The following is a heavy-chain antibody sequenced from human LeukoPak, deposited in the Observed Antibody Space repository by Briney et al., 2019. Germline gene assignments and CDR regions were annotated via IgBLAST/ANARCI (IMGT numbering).Heavy chain of an antibody. Sequence: ASVKVSCKASGGTFSSYAISWVRQAPGQGLEWMGGIIPIFGTANYAQKFQGRVTITADKSTSTAYMELSSLRSEDTAMYYCARSIIVGATYYFDYWGQGTLVTVSS. J-gene: IGHJ4*02. CDR3: ARSIIVGATYYFDY. D-gene: IGHD1-26*01. CDR2: IIPIFGTA. V-gene: IGHV1-69*06. CDR1: GGTFSSYA.